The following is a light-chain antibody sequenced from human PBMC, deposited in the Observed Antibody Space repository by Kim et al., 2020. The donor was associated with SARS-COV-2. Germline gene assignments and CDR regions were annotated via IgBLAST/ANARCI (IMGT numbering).Light chain of an antibody. J-gene: IGLJ1*01. Sequence: SYELTQPPSVSVAPGKTARITCGGNNIGSKSVHWYQQKPGQAPVLVIYYDSDRPSGIPERFSGSNSGNTATLTISRVEAGDEADYYCQVWDSSSDPLYVF. CDR1: NIGSKS. CDR3: QVWDSSSDPLYV. V-gene: IGLV3-21*04. CDR2: YDS.